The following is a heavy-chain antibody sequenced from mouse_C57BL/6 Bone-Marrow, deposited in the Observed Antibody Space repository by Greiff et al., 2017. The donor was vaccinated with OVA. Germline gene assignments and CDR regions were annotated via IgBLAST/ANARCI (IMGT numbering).Heavy chain of an antibody. V-gene: IGHV1-63*01. CDR1: GYTFTNYW. D-gene: IGHD2-2*01. CDR3: ARSGLRYYVDY. Sequence: QVQLQQSGAELVRPGTSVKMSCKASGYTFTNYWIGWAKQRPGHGLEWIGDIYPGGGYTNYNEKFKGKATLTAAKSSSTAYMQFSSLTSEDSAIYYGARSGLRYYVDYWGQGTTLTVSS. CDR2: IYPGGGYT. J-gene: IGHJ2*01.